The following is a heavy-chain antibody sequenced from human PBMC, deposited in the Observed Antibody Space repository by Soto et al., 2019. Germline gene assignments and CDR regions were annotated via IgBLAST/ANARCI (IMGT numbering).Heavy chain of an antibody. CDR2: IYSGGST. CDR3: ARDRPASMVRGVTYGMDV. D-gene: IGHD3-10*01. CDR1: GFTVSSNY. V-gene: IGHV3-66*01. Sequence: GGSLRLSCAASGFTVSSNYMSWVRQAPGKGLEWVSVIYSGGSTYYADSVKGRFTISRDNSKNTLYLQMNSLRAEDTAVYYCARDRPASMVRGVTYGMDVWGQGTTVTVSS. J-gene: IGHJ6*02.